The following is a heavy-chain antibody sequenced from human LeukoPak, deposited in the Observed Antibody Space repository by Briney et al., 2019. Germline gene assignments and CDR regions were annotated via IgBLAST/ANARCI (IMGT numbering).Heavy chain of an antibody. D-gene: IGHD3-9*01. CDR1: GFTFSNAW. J-gene: IGHJ3*02. Sequence: KPGGSLRLSCAASGFTFSNAWMSWVRQAPGKGLEWVGRIKSKTDGGTTDYAAPVKGRFTISRDDSKNTLYLQVNSLKTEDTAVYYCTTDGYDILTGYNTDAFDIWGQGTMVTVSS. CDR3: TTDGYDILTGYNTDAFDI. CDR2: IKSKTDGGTT. V-gene: IGHV3-15*01.